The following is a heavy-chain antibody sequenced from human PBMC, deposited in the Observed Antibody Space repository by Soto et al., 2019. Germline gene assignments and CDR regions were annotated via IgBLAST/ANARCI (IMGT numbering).Heavy chain of an antibody. D-gene: IGHD3-22*01. Sequence: ASVKVSCKASGYTCKNYAMHWVRRAPGQSPEWLGWINTVDVNTRYSQKFEGRVTITKDTSASTVYMELSRLGSEDTALYYCARSYKLYYFDSSGYLDYWGQGTLVTVSS. V-gene: IGHV1-3*04. CDR3: ARSYKLYYFDSSGYLDY. J-gene: IGHJ4*01. CDR1: GYTCKNYA. CDR2: INTVDVNT.